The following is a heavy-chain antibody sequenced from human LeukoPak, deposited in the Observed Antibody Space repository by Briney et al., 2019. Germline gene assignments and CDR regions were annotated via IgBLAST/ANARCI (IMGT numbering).Heavy chain of an antibody. J-gene: IGHJ5*02. CDR3: ARHEIVGAPWTWFDP. Sequence: SETLSLTCTVSGGSISSSSYYWGWIRQPPGKGLEWIGSIYYSGSTYYNPSLKSRVTISVDTSKNQFSLKLRSVTAADTAVYYCARHEIVGAPWTWFDPWGQGTLVTVSS. CDR1: GGSISSSSYY. CDR2: IYYSGST. D-gene: IGHD1-26*01. V-gene: IGHV4-39*01.